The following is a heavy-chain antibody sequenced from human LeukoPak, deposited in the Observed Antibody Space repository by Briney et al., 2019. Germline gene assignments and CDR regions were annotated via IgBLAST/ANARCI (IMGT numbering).Heavy chain of an antibody. CDR1: GGSISSYY. CDR2: IYYSGSA. Sequence: SETLSLTCTVSGGSISSYYWSWIRQPPGKGLEWIGYIYYSGSANYNPSLKSRVTISVDTSKNQFSLKLSSVTAADTAVYYCARVWGAPTTNWFDPWGQGTLVNVSS. D-gene: IGHD3-16*01. CDR3: ARVWGAPTTNWFDP. V-gene: IGHV4-59*01. J-gene: IGHJ5*02.